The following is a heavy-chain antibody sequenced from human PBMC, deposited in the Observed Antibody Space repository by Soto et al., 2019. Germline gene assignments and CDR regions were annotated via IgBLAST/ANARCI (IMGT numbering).Heavy chain of an antibody. CDR3: AREKQVAALREAYYYYYGMDV. V-gene: IGHV6-1*01. J-gene: IGHJ6*02. CDR2: TYYRSKWYN. CDR1: GDSVSSNSAA. Sequence: SQTRSLTCXISGDSVSSNSAAWNWIRQSPSRGLEWLGRTYYRSKWYNDYAVSVKSRITINPDTSKNQFSLQLNSVTPEDTAVYYCAREKQVAALREAYYYYYGMDVWGQGTTVTVSS. D-gene: IGHD6-6*01.